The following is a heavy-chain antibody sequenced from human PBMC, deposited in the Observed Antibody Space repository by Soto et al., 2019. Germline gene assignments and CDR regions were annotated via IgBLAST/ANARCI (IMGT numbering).Heavy chain of an antibody. CDR1: GFTFSSYS. D-gene: IGHD2-8*01. V-gene: IGHV3-48*02. Sequence: GGSLRLSCAASGFTFSSYSMNWVRQAPGKGLEWVSYISSSSTKYYADSVKGRFTISRDNAKNSLYLQMNSLRDEDTAVYYCASPLMVYSIGSDYWGQGTLVTVSS. CDR3: ASPLMVYSIGSDY. J-gene: IGHJ4*02. CDR2: ISSSSTK.